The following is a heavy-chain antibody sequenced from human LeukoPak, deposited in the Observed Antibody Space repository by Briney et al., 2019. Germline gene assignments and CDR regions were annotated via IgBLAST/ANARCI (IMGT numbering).Heavy chain of an antibody. CDR3: ARGSVWGVNY. CDR1: GGSIRSSYYY. J-gene: IGHJ4*02. CDR2: IYDSGST. Sequence: KTSETLSLTCTVSGGSIRSSYYYWGWIRQPPGKGLEWIGSIYDSGSTYYNPSLKSRVTISVDTSKNQFSLKLNSVTAADTAVYYCARGSVWGVNYWGQGTLVTVSS. D-gene: IGHD3-10*01. V-gene: IGHV4-39*01.